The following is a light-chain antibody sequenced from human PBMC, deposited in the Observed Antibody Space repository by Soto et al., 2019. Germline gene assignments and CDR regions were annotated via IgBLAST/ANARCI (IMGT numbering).Light chain of an antibody. CDR3: SSYTSSSSLDV. V-gene: IGLV2-14*01. Sequence: QSALTQPASVSGSPGQSITISCTGTSSDIGGYNYVSWYQQNPGKAPKLIISEVNNRPSGVSNRFSGSKSGNTASLTISGLQAEDESDYYCSSYTSSSSLDVFGTGTKVTVL. J-gene: IGLJ1*01. CDR1: SSDIGGYNY. CDR2: EVN.